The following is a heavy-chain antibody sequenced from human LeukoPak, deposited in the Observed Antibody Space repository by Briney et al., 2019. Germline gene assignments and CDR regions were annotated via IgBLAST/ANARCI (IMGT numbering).Heavy chain of an antibody. D-gene: IGHD2-15*01. CDR2: IIPIFGTA. J-gene: IGHJ6*02. Sequence: SVKVSCKASGGTFSSYAISWVRQAPGQGLEWMGGIIPIFGTANYAQKFQGRVTITADESTSTAYMELSSLRSEDTAVYYCARAMDCSGGSCYAQHYYYGMDVWGQGTTVTVSS. V-gene: IGHV1-69*13. CDR3: ARAMDCSGGSCYAQHYYYGMDV. CDR1: GGTFSSYA.